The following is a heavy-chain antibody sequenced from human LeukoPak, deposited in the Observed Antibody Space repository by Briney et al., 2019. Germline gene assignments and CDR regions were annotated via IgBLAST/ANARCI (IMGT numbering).Heavy chain of an antibody. CDR1: GFTFSSYW. CDR2: INTDGTST. J-gene: IGHJ4*02. CDR3: AKRKGVVTHDY. D-gene: IGHD3-3*01. V-gene: IGHV3-74*01. Sequence: PGGSLRLSCAASGFTFSSYWFHWVRQAPGKGLVWVSRINTDGTSTSYADSVKGRFTIARDNAKNTLYLQMNSLRAEDTAVYYCAKRKGVVTHDYWGQGTLVTVSS.